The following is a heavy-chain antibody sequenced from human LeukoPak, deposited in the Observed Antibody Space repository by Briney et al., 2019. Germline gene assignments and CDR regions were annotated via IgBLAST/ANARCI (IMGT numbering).Heavy chain of an antibody. CDR3: ARTTEAHSWLTRYYSYYMDV. Sequence: SETLSLTCTVSGGSISSYYWSWLRQPPGKGLEWIGYIYYSGSTNYNPSLKSRDTISVDTSKNQFSLRLSSVTAADTAVYYCARTTEAHSWLTRYYSYYMDVWGKGTTVTVSS. D-gene: IGHD6-13*01. CDR2: IYYSGST. V-gene: IGHV4-59*01. J-gene: IGHJ6*03. CDR1: GGSISSYY.